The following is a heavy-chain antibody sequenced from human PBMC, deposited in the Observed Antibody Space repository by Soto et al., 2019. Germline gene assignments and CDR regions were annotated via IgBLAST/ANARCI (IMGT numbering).Heavy chain of an antibody. J-gene: IGHJ5*01. CDR2: TYYRSKWYN. V-gene: IGHV6-1*01. CDR1: GGESVTNTAA. CDR3: ARLIGNSWLDS. D-gene: IGHD2-8*01. Sequence: TRSVTCGVSGGESVTNTAASVSIRQSPSRGLEWLGRTYYRSKWYNDYAVSVKGRVTINPDTSNNQLSLQLNSVTPDDTAVYYCARLIGNSWLDSWGQGTLVTVSS.